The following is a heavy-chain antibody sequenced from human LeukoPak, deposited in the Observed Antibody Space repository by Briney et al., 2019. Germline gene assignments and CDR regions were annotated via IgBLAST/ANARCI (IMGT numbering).Heavy chain of an antibody. CDR1: GFTFSDYS. V-gene: IGHV3-21*01. J-gene: IGHJ5*02. Sequence: GGSLRHSCAASGFTFSDYSMNWVRQAPGRGLEWVTSISSGSSYIYYADSVKGRFTISRDNANNSLYLQMNSLRAEDTAVYYCASRRGVYRDWFDPWGQGTLATVSS. CDR3: ASRRGVYRDWFDP. CDR2: ISSGSSYI. D-gene: IGHD3-10*01.